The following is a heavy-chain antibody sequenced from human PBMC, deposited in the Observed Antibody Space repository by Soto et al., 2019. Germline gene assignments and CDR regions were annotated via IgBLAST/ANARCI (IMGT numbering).Heavy chain of an antibody. Sequence: GVSLRLSCEAFGFTFSTYTMNWVRQAPGKGLEWVSYISSSGRTISYADPVKGRFSISRDNAKNSLYLQMNSLRGEDTAVYYCARASGIMVANNYFDLWGQGTLVTVSS. CDR3: ARASGIMVANNYFDL. CDR1: GFTFSTYT. D-gene: IGHD2-8*01. J-gene: IGHJ4*02. V-gene: IGHV3-48*04. CDR2: ISSSGRTI.